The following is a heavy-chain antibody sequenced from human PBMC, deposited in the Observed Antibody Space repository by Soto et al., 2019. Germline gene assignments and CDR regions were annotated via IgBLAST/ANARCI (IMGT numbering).Heavy chain of an antibody. CDR3: ARDHDSSEYFDY. Sequence: PSETLSPTCTVSGGSISSGGYYWSWIRQHPGKGLEWIGYIYYSGSTYYNPSLKSRVTISVDTSKNQFSLKLSPVTAADTAVYYCARDHDSSEYFDYWGQGTLVTVSS. J-gene: IGHJ4*02. D-gene: IGHD3-22*01. V-gene: IGHV4-31*03. CDR2: IYYSGST. CDR1: GGSISSGGYY.